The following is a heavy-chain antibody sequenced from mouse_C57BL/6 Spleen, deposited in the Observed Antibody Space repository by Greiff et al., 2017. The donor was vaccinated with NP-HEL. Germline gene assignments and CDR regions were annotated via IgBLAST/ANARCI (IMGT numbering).Heavy chain of an antibody. CDR2: IYPGDGDT. Sequence: QVQLQQSGPELVKPGASVKISCKASGYAFSSSWMNWVKQRPGKGLEWIGRIYPGDGDTNYNGKFKGKATLTADKSSSTAYIQLSSLTSDDSAVYFCARNIDYWGQGTTLTVSS. J-gene: IGHJ2*01. CDR3: ARNIDY. V-gene: IGHV1-82*01. CDR1: GYAFSSSW.